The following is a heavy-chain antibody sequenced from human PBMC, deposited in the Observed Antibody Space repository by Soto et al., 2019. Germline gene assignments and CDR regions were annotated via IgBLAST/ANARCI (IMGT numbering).Heavy chain of an antibody. CDR1: GFTFISSA. J-gene: IGHJ5*02. CDR2: IVVGSGNT. Sequence: SLEGSCKXSGFTFISSAVQWVRQDRGQRLEWIGWIVVGSGNTNYAQKFQERVTITRDMSTGTAYMELSSLRSEDTAVYYCAADPTNWNYWFDTWGQATLLTVYS. V-gene: IGHV1-58*01. CDR3: AADPTNWNYWFDT. D-gene: IGHD1-20*01.